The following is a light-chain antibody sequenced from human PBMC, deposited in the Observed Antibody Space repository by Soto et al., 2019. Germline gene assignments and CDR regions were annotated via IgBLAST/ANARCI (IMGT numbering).Light chain of an antibody. CDR2: EGS. V-gene: IGLV2-23*01. J-gene: IGLJ2*01. Sequence: QSALTQPASVSGSPGQSITISCTGTSSDVGSYNLVSWYQQHPGKAPKLMIYEGSKRPSGVSNRFSGSKSGNTASLTISGHQAEDEADYYCCSYAGRSSVVFGGETKLTVL. CDR3: CSYAGRSSVV. CDR1: SSDVGSYNL.